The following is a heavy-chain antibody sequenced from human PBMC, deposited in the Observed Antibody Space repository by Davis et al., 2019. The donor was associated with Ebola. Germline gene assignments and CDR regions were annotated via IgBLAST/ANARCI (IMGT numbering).Heavy chain of an antibody. D-gene: IGHD3-10*01. V-gene: IGHV4-39*07. Sequence: MPSETLSLTCTVSGDSISSSTYYWGWIRQPPGKGLEWIGSIYCTGSTNYNPSLKSRVTISVDTSKNQFSLKLSSVTAADTALYYCARVKKLTPDYWGQGTLVTVSS. J-gene: IGHJ4*02. CDR3: ARVKKLTPDY. CDR1: GDSISSSTYY. CDR2: IYCTGST.